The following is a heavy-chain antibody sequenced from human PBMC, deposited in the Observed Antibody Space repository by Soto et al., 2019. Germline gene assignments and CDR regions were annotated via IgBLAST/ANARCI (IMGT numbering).Heavy chain of an antibody. Sequence: SETLSLTCTVSGDSISSYYWSWIRQPPGKGLEWIGYIYYSGSTNYNPSLKSRVTISVDTSKNQFSLKLSSVTAADTAVYYCSRSNGAYGDYWSQRTLVTVSS. CDR3: SRSNGAYGDY. D-gene: IGHD4-17*01. J-gene: IGHJ4*02. CDR1: GDSISSYY. V-gene: IGHV4-59*01. CDR2: IYYSGST.